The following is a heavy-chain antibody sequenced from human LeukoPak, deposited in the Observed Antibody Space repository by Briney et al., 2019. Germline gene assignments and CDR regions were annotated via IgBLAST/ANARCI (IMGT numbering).Heavy chain of an antibody. J-gene: IGHJ4*02. CDR1: GFTFSSYS. CDR3: AVEGAIFDSSGHPQANN. D-gene: IGHD3-22*01. V-gene: IGHV3-21*01. CDR2: SSSSSYM. Sequence: PGGSLRLSCAASGFTFSSYSMNWVRQTPGKGLGWVSSSSSSSYMYYADSVKGRFTISRDNAKSSLYLHMNSLRAEDTAVYYCAVEGAIFDSSGHPQANNWGQGTLVTVSS.